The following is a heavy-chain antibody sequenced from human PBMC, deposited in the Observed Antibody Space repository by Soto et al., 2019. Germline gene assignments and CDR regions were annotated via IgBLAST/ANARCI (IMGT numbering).Heavy chain of an antibody. CDR1: GYTFTGYY. J-gene: IGHJ4*02. D-gene: IGHD6-19*01. Sequence: ASVKVSCKASGYTFTGYYMHWVRQAPGQGLEWMGWINPNSGGTNYAQKFQGRVTMTRDTSISTAYMELSRLRSDDTAVYYCASSPQKLIAVAPFDYWGQGTLVTVSS. CDR3: ASSPQKLIAVAPFDY. V-gene: IGHV1-2*02. CDR2: INPNSGGT.